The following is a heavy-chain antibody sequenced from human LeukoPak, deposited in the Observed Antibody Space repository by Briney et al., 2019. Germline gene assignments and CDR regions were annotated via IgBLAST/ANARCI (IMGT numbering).Heavy chain of an antibody. D-gene: IGHD2-15*01. V-gene: IGHV3-7*03. CDR1: GFTFSSYS. CDR2: IKQDGSEK. J-gene: IGHJ4*02. CDR3: AKGGCSGGSCYSGFMDN. Sequence: GGSLRLSCAASGFTFSSYSMTWVRQAPGKGLEWVANIKQDGSEKHYVDSVKGRFTISRDNAKNSLYLQMNSLRAEDTAVYYCAKGGCSGGSCYSGFMDNWGQGTLVTVSS.